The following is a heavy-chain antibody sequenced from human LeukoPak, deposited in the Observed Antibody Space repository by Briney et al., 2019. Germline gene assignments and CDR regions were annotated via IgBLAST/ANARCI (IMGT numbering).Heavy chain of an antibody. V-gene: IGHV4-59*01. J-gene: IGHJ5*02. D-gene: IGHD1-14*01. Sequence: SETLSLTCTVSGGSISSYYWSWIRQPPGQGLEWIGYIYYSGSTNYNPSLKSRVTISVDTSKNQFSLKLSSVTAADTAVYYCARERNGRGWFDRWGQGTLVTVSS. CDR1: GGSISSYY. CDR2: IYYSGST. CDR3: ARERNGRGWFDR.